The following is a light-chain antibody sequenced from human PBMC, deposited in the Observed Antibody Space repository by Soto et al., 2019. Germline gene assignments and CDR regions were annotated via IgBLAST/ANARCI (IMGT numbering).Light chain of an antibody. J-gene: IGLJ3*02. CDR3: ISYTSSSTWV. V-gene: IGLV2-14*01. Sequence: QSVLTQPASVSGSPGQSITISCTGTSSDVGGYNYVSWYQHHPGKAPKLMIYEVSNRPSGVSDRFSGSRSGNTASLTISGLQAEDESDYYCISYTSSSTWVFGGGTKVTVL. CDR1: SSDVGGYNY. CDR2: EVS.